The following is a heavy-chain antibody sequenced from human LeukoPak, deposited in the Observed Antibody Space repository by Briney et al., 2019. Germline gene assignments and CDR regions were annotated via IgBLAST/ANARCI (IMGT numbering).Heavy chain of an antibody. CDR2: IYYSGST. V-gene: IGHV4-31*03. CDR1: GGSISSGGYY. D-gene: IGHD6-13*01. CDR3: ARLAAAGTIGADY. J-gene: IGHJ4*02. Sequence: SETLSLTCTVSGGSISSGGYYWSWIRQHPGKGLEWIGYIYYSGSTYYNPSLKSRVTISVDTSKNQFSLKLSSVPAADTAVYYCARLAAAGTIGADYWGQGTLVTVSS.